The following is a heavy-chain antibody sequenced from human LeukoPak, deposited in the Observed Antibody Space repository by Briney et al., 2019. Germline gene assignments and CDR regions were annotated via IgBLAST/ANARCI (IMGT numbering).Heavy chain of an antibody. Sequence: SETLSLTCTVSGGSISSYYWSWIRQPPGKGLEWIGYIYDSGSTNYNPSLKSRVTMSLDTSKNQFSLKLTSVTAADTAVYYCARDLTPEGIDFWGQGILVTVSS. J-gene: IGHJ4*02. CDR2: IYDSGST. D-gene: IGHD3-9*01. CDR3: ARDLTPEGIDF. CDR1: GGSISSYY. V-gene: IGHV4-59*01.